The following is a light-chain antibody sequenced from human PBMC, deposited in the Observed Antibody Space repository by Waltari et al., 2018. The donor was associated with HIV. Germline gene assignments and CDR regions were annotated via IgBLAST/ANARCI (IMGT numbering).Light chain of an antibody. Sequence: DIQMTQSPSILSASVGDKVTITCRASQNIRSWLAWYQQKPGKAPRLLISEASTLEGGVPSRFSGSGSESQFTLTISSLQPDDFATYFGQQYHTYSRTFAQGTQVQIK. CDR1: QNIRSW. J-gene: IGKJ1*01. V-gene: IGKV1-5*03. CDR2: EAS. CDR3: QQYHTYSRT.